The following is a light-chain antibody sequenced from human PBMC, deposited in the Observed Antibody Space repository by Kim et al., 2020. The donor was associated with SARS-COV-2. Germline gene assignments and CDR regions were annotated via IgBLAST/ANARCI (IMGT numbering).Light chain of an antibody. J-gene: IGKJ2*01. CDR3: QQYSDMHT. Sequence: GSVGDRVTITHRAGQLIDRWLAWYQQKPGKAPNVLIHAASNLESGIPSRFSGSGSGTEFTLTISSLQPDDFATFYCQQYSDMHTFGQGTKLEF. CDR1: QLIDRW. CDR2: AAS. V-gene: IGKV1-5*01.